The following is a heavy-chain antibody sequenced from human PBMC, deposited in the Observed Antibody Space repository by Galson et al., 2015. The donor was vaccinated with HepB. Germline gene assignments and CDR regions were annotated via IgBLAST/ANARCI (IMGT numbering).Heavy chain of an antibody. V-gene: IGHV1-2*02. CDR3: ARARRGGNWFDP. CDR1: GYTFTGYY. J-gene: IGHJ5*02. CDR2: INPNSGGT. D-gene: IGHD1-14*01. Sequence: SVKVSCKASGYTFTGYYMHWVRQAPGQGLEWMGWINPNSGGTNYAQKFQGRVTMTRDTSISTAYMELSRLRSDDTAVYYCARARRGGNWFDPWGQATLVTVSS.